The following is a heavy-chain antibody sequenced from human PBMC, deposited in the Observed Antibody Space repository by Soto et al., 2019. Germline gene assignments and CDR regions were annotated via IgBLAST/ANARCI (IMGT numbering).Heavy chain of an antibody. J-gene: IGHJ5*02. CDR2: INHSGST. CDR1: GGSFSGYY. D-gene: IGHD6-13*01. Sequence: PSETLSLTCAVYGGSFSGYYWSWIRQPPGKXLEWIGEINHSGSTNYNPSLKSRVTISVDTSKNQFSLKLSSVTAADTAVYYCARGYGIAAAGTLYNWFDPWGQGTLVTVCS. V-gene: IGHV4-34*01. CDR3: ARGYGIAAAGTLYNWFDP.